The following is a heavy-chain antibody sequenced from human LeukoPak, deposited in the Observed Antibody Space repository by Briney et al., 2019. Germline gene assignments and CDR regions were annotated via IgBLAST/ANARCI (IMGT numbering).Heavy chain of an antibody. CDR2: INWNSGSK. CDR3: AKDFSSGYYYVDY. CDR1: GLTFDDYA. D-gene: IGHD3-22*01. J-gene: IGHJ4*02. V-gene: IGHV3-9*01. Sequence: GGSLRLSCAASGLTFDDYAIHWVRQAPGKGLEWVSGINWNSGSKHYADSVKGRFTISRDNAKNSLYLQMNSLRAEDTALYYCAKDFSSGYYYVDYWGQGTLVTVSS.